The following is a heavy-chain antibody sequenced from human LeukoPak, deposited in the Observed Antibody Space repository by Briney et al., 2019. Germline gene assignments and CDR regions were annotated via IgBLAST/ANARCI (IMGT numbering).Heavy chain of an antibody. D-gene: IGHD3-3*01. CDR2: ISGNGDST. Sequence: GGSLRLSCAASGFIFSSCAMHWVRQAPGKGLEYVAAISGNGDSTYYANSVKGRFTISRDNSKNTLYLQMGSLRAEDMAVYYCVREVYDGNWFDPWGQGTFVTVSS. CDR3: VREVYDGNWFDP. V-gene: IGHV3-64*01. J-gene: IGHJ5*02. CDR1: GFIFSSCA.